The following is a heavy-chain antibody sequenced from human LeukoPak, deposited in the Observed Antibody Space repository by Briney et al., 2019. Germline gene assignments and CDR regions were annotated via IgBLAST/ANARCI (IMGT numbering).Heavy chain of an antibody. CDR1: GGSIGSYH. CDR2: IYSSGST. Sequence: PSETLSLTCTVSGGSIGSYHWSWIRQPPGKGLECIGYIYSSGSTNYNPSLKSRVTISVDTSKNQFSLKLSSVTAADTAVYYCAREVKVEMATITPYYFDYWGQGTLVTVSS. CDR3: AREVKVEMATITPYYFDY. D-gene: IGHD5-24*01. J-gene: IGHJ4*02. V-gene: IGHV4-59*12.